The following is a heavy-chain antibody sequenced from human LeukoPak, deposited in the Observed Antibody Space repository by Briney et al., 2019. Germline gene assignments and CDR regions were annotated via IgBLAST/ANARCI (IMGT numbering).Heavy chain of an antibody. D-gene: IGHD1-26*01. V-gene: IGHV4-59*08. CDR1: GGSISRYY. J-gene: IGHJ4*02. Sequence: PSETLSLTCTVSGGSISRYYWSWTRQPPGKGLEWIGHIYYSGSTDHNPSLRSRVTISVDTSKNQFSLKLTSVTAADTAVYYCARRPTTSIVGATTNYFDHWGQGTLVTVSS. CDR2: IYYSGST. CDR3: ARRPTTSIVGATTNYFDH.